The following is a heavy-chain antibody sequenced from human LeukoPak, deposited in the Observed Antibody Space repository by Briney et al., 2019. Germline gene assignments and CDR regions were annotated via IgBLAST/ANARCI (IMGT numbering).Heavy chain of an antibody. CDR1: GGSISSYY. Sequence: PSETLSLTCTVSGGSISSYYWSWIRQPPGKGLEWIGYIYYSGSTNYNPSLKSRVTISVDTSKNQFSLKLSSVTAADTAVYYCARMGYRQLVQNSAYMDVWGKGTTVTVSS. J-gene: IGHJ6*03. V-gene: IGHV4-59*01. CDR2: IYYSGST. D-gene: IGHD6-6*01. CDR3: ARMGYRQLVQNSAYMDV.